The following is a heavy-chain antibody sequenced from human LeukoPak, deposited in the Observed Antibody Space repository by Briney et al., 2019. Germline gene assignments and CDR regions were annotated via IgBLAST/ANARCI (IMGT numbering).Heavy chain of an antibody. J-gene: IGHJ2*01. V-gene: IGHV4-34*01. D-gene: IGHD5-24*01. CDR1: GGSFSGYY. Sequence: SETLSLTCAVYGGSFSGYYWSRIRQPPGKGLEWIGEINHSGSTNYNPSLKSRVTISVDTSKNQFSLKLSSVTAADTAVYYCASPEMATIGFDLWGRGTLVTVSS. CDR2: INHSGST. CDR3: ASPEMATIGFDL.